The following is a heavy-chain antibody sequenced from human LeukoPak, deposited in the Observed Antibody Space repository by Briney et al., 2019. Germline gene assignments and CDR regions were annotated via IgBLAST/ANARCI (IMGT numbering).Heavy chain of an antibody. CDR1: GFTFSSYS. J-gene: IGHJ4*02. Sequence: GGSLRLSCAASGFTFSSYSMNWVRQAPGKGLEWVSSISSSSSYIYYADSVKGRFTISRDNAKNSLYLQMNSLRAEDTAVYYCAREYQGIAVAGGVGFDYWGQGTLVTVSS. CDR2: ISSSSSYI. CDR3: AREYQGIAVAGGVGFDY. V-gene: IGHV3-21*01. D-gene: IGHD6-19*01.